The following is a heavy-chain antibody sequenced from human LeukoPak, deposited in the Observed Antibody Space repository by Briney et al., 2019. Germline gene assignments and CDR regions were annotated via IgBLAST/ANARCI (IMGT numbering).Heavy chain of an antibody. Sequence: GGSLRLSCAASGFTFSSYGMHWVRQAPGKGLEWVAVIWNDGSNKYYADSVKGRFTISRDNSKDTLYLQMNGLRAEDTAVYYCARGAYGSDHDFDSWGQGTPVTVSS. J-gene: IGHJ4*02. D-gene: IGHD3-10*01. CDR2: IWNDGSNK. CDR3: ARGAYGSDHDFDS. CDR1: GFTFSSYG. V-gene: IGHV3-33*08.